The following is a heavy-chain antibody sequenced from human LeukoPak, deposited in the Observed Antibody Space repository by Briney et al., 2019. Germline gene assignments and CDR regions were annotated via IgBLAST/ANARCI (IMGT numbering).Heavy chain of an antibody. Sequence: ASVKVSCKASGYTFTGYYMHWVRQAPGQGLEWMGWINPNSGGTNYAQKFQGRVTMTRDTSISTAYMELSRLRSDDTAVYYCARVLYPLYYFDFWGQGTLVTVSS. D-gene: IGHD2-2*02. CDR2: INPNSGGT. CDR3: ARVLYPLYYFDF. CDR1: GYTFTGYY. J-gene: IGHJ4*02. V-gene: IGHV1-2*02.